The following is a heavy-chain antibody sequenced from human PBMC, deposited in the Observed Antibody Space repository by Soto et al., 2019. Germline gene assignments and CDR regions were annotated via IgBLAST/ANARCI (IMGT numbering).Heavy chain of an antibody. Sequence: SETLSLTCAVSGGSISSGGYSWSWIRQPPWKGLEWIGYIYHSGSTYYNPSLKSRATISVDRSKNQFSLKLSSVTAADTAVYYCARGAILTGSKAEGSVDAFDXWGQGKMVTV. V-gene: IGHV4-30-2*01. CDR1: GGSISSGGYS. J-gene: IGHJ3*02. CDR3: ARGAILTGSKAEGSVDAFDX. CDR2: IYHSGST. D-gene: IGHD3-9*01.